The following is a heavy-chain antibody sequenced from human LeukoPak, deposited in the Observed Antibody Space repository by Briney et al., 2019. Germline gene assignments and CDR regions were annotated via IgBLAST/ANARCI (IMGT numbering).Heavy chain of an antibody. J-gene: IGHJ4*02. Sequence: GRSLRLSCAASGFAFSSYGMHWVRQAPGKGLEWVAVISYDGSNKYYADSVKGRFTISRDNSKNTLHLQMNSLRAEDTAVYYCANLSPRYLGIDYWGQGTLVTVSS. CDR2: ISYDGSNK. CDR3: ANLSPRYLGIDY. V-gene: IGHV3-30*18. CDR1: GFAFSSYG. D-gene: IGHD3-16*01.